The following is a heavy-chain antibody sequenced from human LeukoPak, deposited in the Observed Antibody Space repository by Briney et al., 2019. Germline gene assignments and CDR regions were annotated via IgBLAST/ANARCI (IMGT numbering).Heavy chain of an antibody. CDR1: GGSIRSNRYY. Sequence: SETLSLTCTVSGGSIRSNRYYWGWIRQPPGKGLEWIANLYSNGNTYYNPSFQSRVTISVDTSKNQFSLKLSSVTAADTAVYYCARDLGGGYSYGSTNDAFDIWGQGTMVTVSS. CDR3: ARDLGGGYSYGSTNDAFDI. V-gene: IGHV4-39*07. CDR2: LYSNGNT. J-gene: IGHJ3*02. D-gene: IGHD5-18*01.